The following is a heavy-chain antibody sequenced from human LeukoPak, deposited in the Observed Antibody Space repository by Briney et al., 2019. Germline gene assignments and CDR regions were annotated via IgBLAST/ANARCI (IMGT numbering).Heavy chain of an antibody. V-gene: IGHV4-30-4*08. D-gene: IGHD3-22*01. J-gene: IGHJ4*02. CDR2: IYYSGGT. Sequence: SETLSLTCTVSGGSISSGDYYWSWIRQPPGKGMEWIGYIYYSGGTYYNPSIKSRVTISVDTSKNQFSLKLSSVVAADTAVYYCARDGGDDSSGYYPFFDYWGQGTLVTVSS. CDR3: ARDGGDDSSGYYPFFDY. CDR1: GGSISSGDYY.